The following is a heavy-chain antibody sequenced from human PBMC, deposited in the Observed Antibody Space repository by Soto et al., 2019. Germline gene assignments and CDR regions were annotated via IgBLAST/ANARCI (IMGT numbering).Heavy chain of an antibody. CDR1: GFTFSSYG. J-gene: IGHJ4*02. D-gene: IGHD2-15*01. CDR3: AKDQDIVVVVAIDY. CDR2: ISYDGSNK. Sequence: ESGGGVVQPGRSLRLSCAASGFTFSSYGMHWVRQAPGKGLEWVAVISYDGSNKYYADSVKGRFTISRDNSKNTLYLQMNSLRAEDTAVYYCAKDQDIVVVVAIDYWGQGTLVTVSS. V-gene: IGHV3-30*18.